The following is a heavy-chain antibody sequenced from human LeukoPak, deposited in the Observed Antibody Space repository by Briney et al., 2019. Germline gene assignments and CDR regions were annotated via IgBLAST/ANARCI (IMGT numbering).Heavy chain of an antibody. CDR2: ISRTGGDI. V-gene: IGHV3-21*01. CDR3: ARPTRDYDILTGYPSEYYMDV. Sequence: GGSLRLSCVGSPTFPFSDYSMNWVRQAPGKGLEWVSSISRTGGDIYYADSVKGRFTISRDNAKNSLFLQMNSLRAEDTAVYYCARPTRDYDILTGYPSEYYMDVWGKGTTVTISS. J-gene: IGHJ6*03. CDR1: PTFPFSDYS. D-gene: IGHD3-9*01.